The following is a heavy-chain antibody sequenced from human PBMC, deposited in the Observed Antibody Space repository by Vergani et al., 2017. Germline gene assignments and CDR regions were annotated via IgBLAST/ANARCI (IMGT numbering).Heavy chain of an antibody. CDR3: ARDPGGSGYIGGMDV. CDR1: GYTFTGYY. J-gene: IGHJ6*02. CDR2: INPNSGGT. D-gene: IGHD3-3*01. V-gene: IGHV1-2*02. Sequence: VQLVQSGAEVKKPGASVKVSCKASGYTFTGYYMHWVRQAPGQGLEWMGWINPNSGGTNYAQKFQGRVTMTRDTSISTAYMELSRLRSDDTAVYYCARDPGGSGYIGGMDVWGQGTTVTVSS.